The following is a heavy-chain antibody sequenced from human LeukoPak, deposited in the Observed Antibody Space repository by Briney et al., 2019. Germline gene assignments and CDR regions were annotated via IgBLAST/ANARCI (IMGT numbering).Heavy chain of an antibody. V-gene: IGHV1-69*06. CDR3: AKDRCSNGIGCYYYYMDV. CDR2: IIPIFGTA. D-gene: IGHD2-8*01. Sequence: ASVKVSCKASGGTFSSYAISWVRQAPGQGLEWMGGIIPIFGTANYAQKFQGRVTITADKSTSTAYMELSSLRSEDTAVYYCAKDRCSNGIGCYYYYMDVWGKGTTVTISS. CDR1: GGTFSSYA. J-gene: IGHJ6*03.